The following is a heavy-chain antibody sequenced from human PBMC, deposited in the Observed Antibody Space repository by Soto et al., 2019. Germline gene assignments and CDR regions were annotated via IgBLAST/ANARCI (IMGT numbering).Heavy chain of an antibody. CDR2: ISYDGSNK. CDR3: GGVPQGVFGGGAIAY. V-gene: IGHV3-30-3*01. CDR1: GFTFSSYA. Sequence: QVQLVESGGGVVQPGRSLRLSCAASGFTFSSYAMHWVRQAPGKGLEWVAVISYDGSNKYYADSVKGRFTISRDNSKNRWNLQRNSLGAGERAGYYGGGVPQGVFGGGAIAYWGRGTLSTVSS. D-gene: IGHD3-10*01. J-gene: IGHJ4*02.